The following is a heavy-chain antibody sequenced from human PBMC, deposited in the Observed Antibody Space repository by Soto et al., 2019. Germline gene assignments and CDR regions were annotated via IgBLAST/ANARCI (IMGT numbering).Heavy chain of an antibody. CDR2: IYHSGST. J-gene: IGHJ6*02. CDR1: DYSISSDYY. CDR3: ARDRSAYYGSGDHGMDV. D-gene: IGHD3-10*01. Sequence: SETLSLTCTVSDYSISSDYYWGWIRQPPGKGLEWIGSIYHSGSTSNNPSLRSRVTITVDTSKNQFSLKLSSVTAADTATYYCARDRSAYYGSGDHGMDVWGQGIMVTVSS. V-gene: IGHV4-38-2*02.